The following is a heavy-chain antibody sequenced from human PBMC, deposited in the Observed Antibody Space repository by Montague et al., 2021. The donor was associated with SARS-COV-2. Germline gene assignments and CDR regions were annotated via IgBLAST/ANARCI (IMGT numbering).Heavy chain of an antibody. CDR2: ISSSSSYI. D-gene: IGHD1-26*01. V-gene: IGHV3-21*01. CDR3: ARDRGGSYPLDY. CDR1: GFTFSSYS. J-gene: IGHJ4*02. Sequence: SLRLSWAASGFTFSSYSMNWVRQAPGKGLEWVSSISSSSSYIYYADSVKGRFTISRDSAKNSLYLQMNSLRAEDTAVYYCARDRGGSYPLDYWGQGTLVTVSS.